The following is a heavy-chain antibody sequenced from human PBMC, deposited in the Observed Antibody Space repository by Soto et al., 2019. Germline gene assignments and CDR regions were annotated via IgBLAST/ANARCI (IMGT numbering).Heavy chain of an antibody. Sequence: GGSLRLSCAASGFTFSSYGMHWVRQAPGKGLEWVAVISYDGSNKYYADSVKGRFTISRDNSKNTLYLQMNSLRAEDTAVYYCAKVGWIRRYYFDYWGQGTLVTVSS. J-gene: IGHJ4*02. CDR3: AKVGWIRRYYFDY. CDR2: ISYDGSNK. CDR1: GFTFSSYG. D-gene: IGHD5-12*01. V-gene: IGHV3-30*18.